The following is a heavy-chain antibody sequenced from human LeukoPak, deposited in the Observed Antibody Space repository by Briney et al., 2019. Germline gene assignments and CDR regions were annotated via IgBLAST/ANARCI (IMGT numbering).Heavy chain of an antibody. V-gene: IGHV4-34*01. J-gene: IGHJ4*02. CDR3: ARGTLGYCSGGSCYGARWVDY. CDR2: INNSGST. CDR1: GGSFSGYY. D-gene: IGHD2-15*01. Sequence: SETLSLTCAVYGGSFSGYYWSWIRQPPGKGLEWIGEINNSGSTNYNPSLKSRVTISVDTSKNQFSLKLSSVTAADTAVYYCARGTLGYCSGGSCYGARWVDYWGQGTLVTVSS.